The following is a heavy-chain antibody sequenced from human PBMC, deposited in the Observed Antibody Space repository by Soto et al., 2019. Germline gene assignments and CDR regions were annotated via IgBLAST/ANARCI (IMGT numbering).Heavy chain of an antibody. D-gene: IGHD2-2*01. CDR1: GFTFSNYW. CDR2: INSDGTDT. Sequence: GGSLRLSCAASGFTFSNYWMHWVRQAPGKGLVWVSRINSDGTDTTYADSVKGRFTISRDNAKNTLYLQVNSLRAEDTAVYYCARVPYGVSTGCYSYFVLWGQGAMVTVSS. CDR3: ARVPYGVSTGCYSYFVL. V-gene: IGHV3-74*01. J-gene: IGHJ4*02.